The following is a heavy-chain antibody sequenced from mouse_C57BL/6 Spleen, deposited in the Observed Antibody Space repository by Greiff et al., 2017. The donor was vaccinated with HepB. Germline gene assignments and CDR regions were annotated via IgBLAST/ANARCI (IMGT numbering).Heavy chain of an antibody. CDR2: ILPGSGST. V-gene: IGHV1-9*01. D-gene: IGHD1-1*01. CDR3: ARGGYYGSSYGWYFDV. Sequence: QVQLQQSGAELMKPGASVKLSCKATGYTFTGYWIEWVKQRPGHGLEWIGEILPGSGSTNYNEKFKGKATFNADTSSNTAYMQLSSLTTEDSAIYYCARGGYYGSSYGWYFDVWGTGTTVTVSS. J-gene: IGHJ1*03. CDR1: GYTFTGYW.